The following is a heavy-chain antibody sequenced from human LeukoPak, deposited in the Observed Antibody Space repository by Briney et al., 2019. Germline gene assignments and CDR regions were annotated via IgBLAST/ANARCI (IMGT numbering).Heavy chain of an antibody. V-gene: IGHV1-18*01. CDR3: ARDLGILGSRPPGGY. CDR1: GYTFSSFG. J-gene: IGHJ4*02. D-gene: IGHD3-22*01. Sequence: ASVKVSCKASGYTFSSFGISWVRQAPGQGLEWLGLISDYNGNTHYAHKLQGRLTMTTDTSTSTAYLDLRSLTSDDTAVYYCARDLGILGSRPPGGYWGQGTLVTVSS. CDR2: ISDYNGNT.